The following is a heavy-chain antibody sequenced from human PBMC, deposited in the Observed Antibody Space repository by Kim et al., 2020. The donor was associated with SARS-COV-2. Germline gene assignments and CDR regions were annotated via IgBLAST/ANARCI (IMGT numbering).Heavy chain of an antibody. V-gene: IGHV3-15*01. J-gene: IGHJ6*02. CDR2: IKSKTDGGTA. D-gene: IGHD3-16*01. Sequence: GGSLRLSCAASGFTLTNAYMSWVRQAPGKGLEWVGLIKSKTDGGTAHYAAPVKGRFTISRDDSKNTLYLQMNSLKAENTAVYYCQSFVSASYGVDVWGQGTTVTVS. CDR3: QSFVSASYGVDV. CDR1: GFTLTNAY.